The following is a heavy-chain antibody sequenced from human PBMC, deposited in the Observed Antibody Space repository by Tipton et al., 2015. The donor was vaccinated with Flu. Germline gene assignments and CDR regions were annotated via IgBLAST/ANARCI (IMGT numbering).Heavy chain of an antibody. Sequence: TLSLTCAVYGGSFSGYYWSWIRQPPGKGLEWIGEINHSGSTNYNPSLKSRVTISVDTSKNQFSLKLSSVTAADTAVYYCARLTPNYYYYYMDVWGKGTTVTVSS. CDR3: ARLTPNYYYYYMDV. V-gene: IGHV4-34*01. CDR2: INHSGST. CDR1: GGSFSGYY. D-gene: IGHD4-23*01. J-gene: IGHJ6*03.